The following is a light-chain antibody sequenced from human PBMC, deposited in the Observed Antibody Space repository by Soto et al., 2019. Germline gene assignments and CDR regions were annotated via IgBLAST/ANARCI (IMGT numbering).Light chain of an antibody. CDR1: QDISNY. V-gene: IGKV1-33*01. J-gene: IGKJ4*01. CDR2: DAS. CDR3: QQYDNLVT. Sequence: DIQMTQSPSSLSASVGDRVTITCQASQDISNYLNWYQQKPGKAPKLLIYDASNLETGVPSRFSGSGSGTDFTFTITSLQPEDIATYYCQQYDNLVTLGGGTKVDIK.